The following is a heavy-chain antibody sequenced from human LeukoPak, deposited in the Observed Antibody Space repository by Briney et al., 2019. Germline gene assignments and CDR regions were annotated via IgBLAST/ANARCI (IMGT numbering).Heavy chain of an antibody. Sequence: SETLSLICAVYGGSFSGYYWSWIRQPPGKGLEWIGEINHSGSTNYNPSLKSRVTISVDTSKNRFSLKLSSVTAADTAVYSCATITTCYYDSNGALVGAFDIWGQGTMVTVSS. J-gene: IGHJ3*02. D-gene: IGHD3-22*01. CDR3: ATITTCYYDSNGALVGAFDI. CDR1: GGSFSGYY. V-gene: IGHV4-34*01. CDR2: INHSGST.